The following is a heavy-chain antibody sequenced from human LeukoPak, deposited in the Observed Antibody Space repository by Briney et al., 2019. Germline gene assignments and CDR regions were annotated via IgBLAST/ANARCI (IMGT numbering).Heavy chain of an antibody. V-gene: IGHV4-34*01. J-gene: IGHJ4*02. CDR1: GESLNSYY. D-gene: IGHD2-15*01. CDR2: IYESGTT. Sequence: SETLSLTCAVYGESLNSYYWSWVRHPPGEGLEWIGEIYESGTTEYNPSLKSRVTISMVPSKQQFSLSLSSVTAADTAVYYCARGAWATRLGSWGLGTPVIVSS. CDR3: ARGAWATRLGS.